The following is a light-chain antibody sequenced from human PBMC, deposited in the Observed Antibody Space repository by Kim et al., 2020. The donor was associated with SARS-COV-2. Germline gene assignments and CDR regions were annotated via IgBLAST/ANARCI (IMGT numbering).Light chain of an antibody. CDR2: KDS. Sequence: SYELTQPSSVSVSPGQTARNTCSGAVLAKKYARWFQQKPGQAPVLVIYKDSERPSGIPERFSGSSSGTTVTLTISGAQVEDEADYYCYSAADNNWVFGGGTQLTVL. CDR3: YSAADNNWV. V-gene: IGLV3-27*01. CDR1: VLAKKY. J-gene: IGLJ3*02.